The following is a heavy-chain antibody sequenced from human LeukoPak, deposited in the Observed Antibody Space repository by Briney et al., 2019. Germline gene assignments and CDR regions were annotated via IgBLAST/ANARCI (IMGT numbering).Heavy chain of an antibody. D-gene: IGHD1-26*01. CDR2: IYHSGST. J-gene: IGHJ3*02. Sequence: SETLSLTCTVSGYSISSGYYWGWIRQPPEKGLKWIGSIYHSGSTYYNPSLKSRVTILLDIFKNQFSLKLSSVTAADTAVYYCARVSSGSYYGDAFDIWGQGTMVTVSS. CDR3: ARVSSGSYYGDAFDI. V-gene: IGHV4-38-2*02. CDR1: GYSISSGYY.